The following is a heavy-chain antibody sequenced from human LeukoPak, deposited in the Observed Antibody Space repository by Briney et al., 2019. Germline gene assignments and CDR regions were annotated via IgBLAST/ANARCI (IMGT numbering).Heavy chain of an antibody. J-gene: IGHJ4*02. Sequence: ASVKVSCKASGYTFTSFGISWVRQAPGQGLEWMGWISAYNGKTNFAQKFQGRVTMTTDTSTSAAYMELRSLRSDDTAVYYCARGELLPDYWGQGTLVTVSS. V-gene: IGHV1-18*01. CDR3: ARGELLPDY. CDR2: ISAYNGKT. D-gene: IGHD1-26*01. CDR1: GYTFTSFG.